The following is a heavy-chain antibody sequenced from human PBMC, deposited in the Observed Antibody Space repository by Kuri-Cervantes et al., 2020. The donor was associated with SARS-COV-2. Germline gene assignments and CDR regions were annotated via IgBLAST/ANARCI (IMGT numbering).Heavy chain of an antibody. J-gene: IGHJ4*02. CDR1: GFTFSSYA. D-gene: IGHD6-13*01. CDR2: ISGSGGST. Sequence: ETLSLTCAASGFTFSSYAMSWVRQAPGKGLEWVSAISGSGGSTYYADSVKGRFTISRDNSENTLYLQMNSLRAEDTAVYYCAKELNEGYSSSWYFDYWGQGTLVTVSS. V-gene: IGHV3-23*01. CDR3: AKELNEGYSSSWYFDY.